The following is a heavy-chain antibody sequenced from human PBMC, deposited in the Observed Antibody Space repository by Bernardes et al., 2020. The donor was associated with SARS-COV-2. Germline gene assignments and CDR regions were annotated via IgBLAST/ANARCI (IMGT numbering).Heavy chain of an antibody. V-gene: IGHV1-3*01. J-gene: IGHJ4*02. CDR2: INAGNGNT. D-gene: IGHD2-15*01. CDR3: ARGRGDFDY. Sequence: AAPKAYCKASGYTFTSYAMPWVRQAPGQRLEWMGWINAGNGNTKYSQKFQGRVTITRDTSASTAYMELSSLRSEDTAVYYCARGRGDFDYWGQGTLVTGSA. CDR1: GYTFTSYA.